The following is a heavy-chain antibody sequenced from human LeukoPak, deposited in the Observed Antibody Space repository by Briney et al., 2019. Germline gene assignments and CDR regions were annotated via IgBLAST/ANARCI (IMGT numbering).Heavy chain of an antibody. CDR2: IYYSGST. V-gene: IGHV4-39*07. CDR1: GGSISSSSYY. Sequence: PSETLSLTCTVSGGSISSSSYYWGWIRQPPGKGLEWIGSIYYSGSTYYNPSLKSRVTISVDTSKNQFSLELSSVTAADTAVYYCARDLDYYDSSGYYVGWFDPWGQGTLVTVSS. CDR3: ARDLDYYDSSGYYVGWFDP. J-gene: IGHJ5*02. D-gene: IGHD3-22*01.